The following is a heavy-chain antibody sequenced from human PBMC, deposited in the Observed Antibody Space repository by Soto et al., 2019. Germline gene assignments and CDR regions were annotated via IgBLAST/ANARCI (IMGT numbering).Heavy chain of an antibody. CDR2: LQTDGSHP. D-gene: IGHD2-21*02. J-gene: IGHJ4*02. CDR1: GFKFDYYW. V-gene: IGHV3-74*01. Sequence: EVQLVESGGGLVQPGGSLRLSCVASGFKFDYYWRHWVRRAPGGGLMWISRLQTDGSHPAYADSVKGRFTISRDNAKNTLYLQMNNLRVEDTAIYYCARGGDPDYWGQGTLVTVSS. CDR3: ARGGDPDY.